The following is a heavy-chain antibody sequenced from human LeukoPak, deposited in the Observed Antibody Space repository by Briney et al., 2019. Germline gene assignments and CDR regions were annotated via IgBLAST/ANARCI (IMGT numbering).Heavy chain of an antibody. J-gene: IGHJ6*03. Sequence: ASVKVSCKASGGTFSSYAISWVRQAPGQGLEWTGRIIPIFGTANYAQKFQGSVTMTRNTSISTAYMELSSLRSEDTAVYYCARSSYGDYPAYYYYYMDVWGKGTTVTVSS. CDR3: ARSSYGDYPAYYYYYMDV. CDR2: IIPIFGTA. D-gene: IGHD4-17*01. V-gene: IGHV1-69*05. CDR1: GGTFSSYA.